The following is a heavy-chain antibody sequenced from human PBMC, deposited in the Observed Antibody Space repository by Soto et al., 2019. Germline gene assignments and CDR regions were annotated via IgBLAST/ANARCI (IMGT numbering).Heavy chain of an antibody. D-gene: IGHD6-13*01. CDR1: GYTGTSYD. V-gene: IGHV1-8*01. Sequence: GASVKVSCKASGYTGTSYDINWVRQATGQGLEWMGWMNPRTGNTGYAQKFQGRVAMTRDTSISTAYMELSSLRSEGTAVYYCARGRVEHNSWRGFDYWGQGTLVTVSS. CDR3: ARGRVEHNSWRGFDY. CDR2: MNPRTGNT. J-gene: IGHJ4*02.